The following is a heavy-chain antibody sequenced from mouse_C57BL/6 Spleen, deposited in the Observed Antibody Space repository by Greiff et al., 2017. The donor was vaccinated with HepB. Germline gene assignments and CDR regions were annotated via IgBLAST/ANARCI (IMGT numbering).Heavy chain of an antibody. CDR3: AMGYQGGYYAMDY. CDR1: GYTFTSYW. Sequence: QVQLQQPGAELVMPGASVKLSCKASGYTFTSYWMHWVKQRPGQGLEWIGEIDPSDSYTNYNQKFKGKSTLTVDKSSSTAYMQLSSLTSEDSAVYYCAMGYQGGYYAMDYWGQGTSVTVSS. V-gene: IGHV1-69*01. CDR2: IDPSDSYT. J-gene: IGHJ4*01. D-gene: IGHD2-14*01.